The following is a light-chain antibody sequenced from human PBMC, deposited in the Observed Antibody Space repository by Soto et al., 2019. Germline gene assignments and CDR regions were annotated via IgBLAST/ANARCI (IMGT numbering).Light chain of an antibody. CDR1: QSILSSY. Sequence: DIVLTQSPGTLSLSPGESATLSCRASQSILSSYLAWYQQKRGQSPRLLIYGASSRATGIPDRFSGDGSGTDFTLKISGLEPEDFAVYYCQQYALSPLTFGGGTKVEI. V-gene: IGKV3-20*01. J-gene: IGKJ4*01. CDR2: GAS. CDR3: QQYALSPLT.